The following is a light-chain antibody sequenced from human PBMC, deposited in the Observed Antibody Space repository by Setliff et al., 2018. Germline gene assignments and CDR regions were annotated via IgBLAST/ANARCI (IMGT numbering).Light chain of an antibody. CDR1: SSDVGGYNY. V-gene: IGLV2-14*03. CDR2: DVS. J-gene: IGLJ1*01. CDR3: SSYASSSTLYV. Sequence: QSVLAQPASVSGSPGQSITLSCTGTSSDVGGYNYVSWYQQHPGKAPKLMIYDVSNRPSGVSNRFSGSKSGNTASLTISGLRAEDEADYYCSSYASSSTLYVFGTGTKV.